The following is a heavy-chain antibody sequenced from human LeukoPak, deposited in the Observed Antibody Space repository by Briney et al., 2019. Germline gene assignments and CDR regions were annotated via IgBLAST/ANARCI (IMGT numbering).Heavy chain of an antibody. CDR1: GFTFNTYA. V-gene: IGHV4-34*01. J-gene: IGHJ4*02. CDR3: ARLGWLVRSLDY. D-gene: IGHD6-19*01. Sequence: GSLRLSCAASGFTFNTYAMSWIRQPPGKGLEWIGEINHSGSTNYNPSLKSRVTISVDTSKNQFSLKLSSVTAADTAVYYCARLGWLVRSLDYWGQGTLVTVSS. CDR2: INHSGST.